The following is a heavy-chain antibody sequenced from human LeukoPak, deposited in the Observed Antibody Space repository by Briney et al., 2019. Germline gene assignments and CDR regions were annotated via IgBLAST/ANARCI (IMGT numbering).Heavy chain of an antibody. CDR1: GFTFSSYS. CDR3: AAELAHDAFDI. Sequence: GGSLRLSCAASGFTFSSYSMNWVRQAPGKGLEWVSSISSSSSYIYYADSVKGRFTISRDNAKNSLYLQMNSLRAEDTAAYYCAAELAHDAFDIWGQGTMVTVSS. V-gene: IGHV3-21*01. CDR2: ISSSSSYI. J-gene: IGHJ3*02. D-gene: IGHD6-13*01.